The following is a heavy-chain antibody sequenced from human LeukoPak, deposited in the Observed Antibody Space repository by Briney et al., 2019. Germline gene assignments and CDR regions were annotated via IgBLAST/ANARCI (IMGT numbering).Heavy chain of an antibody. D-gene: IGHD2-15*01. J-gene: IGHJ4*02. CDR1: GFTFTTYS. Sequence: GGSLRLSCAASGFTFTTYSMTWVRQAPGKGLQWVSAITGSGGSTYYADSVKGRLTISRDNSKNTLYLQMNSLRAEDTAVYYCAKYRMATTPYFDYWGQGTLVTVSS. CDR3: AKYRMATTPYFDY. CDR2: ITGSGGST. V-gene: IGHV3-23*01.